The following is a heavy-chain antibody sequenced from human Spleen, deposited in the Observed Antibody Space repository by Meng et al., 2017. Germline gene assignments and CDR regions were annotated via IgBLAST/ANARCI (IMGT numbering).Heavy chain of an antibody. Sequence: GESLKISCAASGFTLSSYWMHWVRQAPGKGLVWVSRINGDGSDTSYANSVKGRFTISRDNAKNSLYLQMNSLRAEDTAVYYCARSVDYWGQGTLVTVSS. V-gene: IGHV3-74*01. CDR1: GFTLSSYW. J-gene: IGHJ4*02. CDR3: ARSVDY. CDR2: INGDGSDT.